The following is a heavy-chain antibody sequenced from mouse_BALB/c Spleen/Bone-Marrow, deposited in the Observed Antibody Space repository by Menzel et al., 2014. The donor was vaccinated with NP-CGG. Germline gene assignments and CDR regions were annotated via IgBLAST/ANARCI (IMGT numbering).Heavy chain of an antibody. CDR1: GYAFTYYN. D-gene: IGHD2-14*01. J-gene: IGHJ2*01. CDR3: SRGVLAYFDY. Sequence: EVQLQQSGPELVKPGASVKVSCKASGYAFTYYNMNWVKQSHGKSLEWIGYIDPYSGGTNYNQKFRGKATLTVDKSSSTAYMHLNSLTSEDSAVYYCSRGVLAYFDYWGQGTTLTVSS. CDR2: IDPYSGGT. V-gene: IGHV1S135*01.